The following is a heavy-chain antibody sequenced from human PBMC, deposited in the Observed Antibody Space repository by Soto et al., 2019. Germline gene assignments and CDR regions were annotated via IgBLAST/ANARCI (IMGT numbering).Heavy chain of an antibody. Sequence: PGGSLRLSCAASGFTFSTYEMNWVRQAPGKGLEWVSYISSSGSTIYYADSVKGRFTISRDNAKKSLYLQMNSLRDEDTAVYYCARDLGGYSSSWYDFDYWGQGTLVTVSS. CDR3: ARDLGGYSSSWYDFDY. V-gene: IGHV3-48*03. J-gene: IGHJ4*02. CDR1: GFTFSTYE. CDR2: ISSSGSTI. D-gene: IGHD6-13*01.